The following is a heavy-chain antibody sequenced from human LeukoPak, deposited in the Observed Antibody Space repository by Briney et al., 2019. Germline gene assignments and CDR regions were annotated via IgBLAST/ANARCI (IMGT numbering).Heavy chain of an antibody. Sequence: ASVKLSCKASGYTFTSYYMRWVRQAPGQGLEWMGIINPSGGSTSYAHNFQGRVTMTRDTSTNTVYMELSSLRSEDPAVYYCARDLVAGSGSIDGWGQGTLVTVSS. CDR1: GYTFTSYY. J-gene: IGHJ4*02. V-gene: IGHV1-46*01. CDR2: INPSGGST. CDR3: ARDLVAGSGSIDG. D-gene: IGHD3-22*01.